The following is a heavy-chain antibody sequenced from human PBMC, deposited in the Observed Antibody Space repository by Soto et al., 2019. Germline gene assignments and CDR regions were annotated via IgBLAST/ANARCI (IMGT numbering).Heavy chain of an antibody. CDR1: GGSISSSSYY. V-gene: IGHV4-39*01. CDR3: ARHKRRGWSACSGGSCNAFDI. Sequence: QLQLQESGPGLVKPSETLSLTCTVSGGSISSSSYYWGWIRQPPGKGLEWIGSIYYSGSTYYNPSLKSRVTLSVDTSKNQFSLKLSSVTAADTAVYYCARHKRRGWSACSGGSCNAFDIWGQGTMVTVSS. D-gene: IGHD2-15*01. J-gene: IGHJ3*02. CDR2: IYYSGST.